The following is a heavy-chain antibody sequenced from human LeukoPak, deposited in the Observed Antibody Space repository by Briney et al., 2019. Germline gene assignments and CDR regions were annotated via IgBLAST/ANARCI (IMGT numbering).Heavy chain of an antibody. V-gene: IGHV3-30-3*01. CDR1: GFTFSDYG. Sequence: GRSLRLSCAASGFTFSDYGIHWVRQAPGKGLEWVAVISYDGSSKYYADSVRGRFTISRDNSKNTLYLQMNSLRAEDTAVYYCAKDPTVTDYWGQGTLVTVSS. D-gene: IGHD4-17*01. CDR3: AKDPTVTDY. J-gene: IGHJ4*02. CDR2: ISYDGSSK.